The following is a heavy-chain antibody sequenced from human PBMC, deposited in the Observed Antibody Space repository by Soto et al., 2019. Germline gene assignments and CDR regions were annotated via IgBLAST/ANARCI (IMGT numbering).Heavy chain of an antibody. D-gene: IGHD3-10*01. CDR2: IFHSLGA. CDR3: VRDLNGSGDY. V-gene: IGHV4-59*01. J-gene: IGHJ4*02. CDR1: GCSTTSDY. Sequence: PSETLSLPCPVTGCSTTSDYRIWIRQPPGKGLEWLGYIFHSLGAKYNPSLGSRGTISLDTSKNQLSLSLRSVTAADTAIYFCVRDLNGSGDYWGQGTLVTVSS.